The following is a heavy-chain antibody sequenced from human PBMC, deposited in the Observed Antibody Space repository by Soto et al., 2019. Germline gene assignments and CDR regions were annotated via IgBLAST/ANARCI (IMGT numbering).Heavy chain of an antibody. Sequence: KPSETLSLTCTVSGGSISSGSYYWSWIRQHPGKGLEWIGYIYYGGNTYYNPSLKGRVSISVDTSKNQSSLKVNSVTAADTAVYYCATDFGSGSYYPDYWGQGTLVTVSS. V-gene: IGHV4-31*03. D-gene: IGHD3-10*01. CDR2: IYYGGNT. CDR3: ATDFGSGSYYPDY. J-gene: IGHJ4*02. CDR1: GGSISSGSYY.